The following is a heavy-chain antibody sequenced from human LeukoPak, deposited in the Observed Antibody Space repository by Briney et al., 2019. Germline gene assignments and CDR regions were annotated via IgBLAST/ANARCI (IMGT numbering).Heavy chain of an antibody. V-gene: IGHV3-23*01. D-gene: IGHD2-2*02. CDR2: ISGSGGST. CDR1: GFTFSSYA. Sequence: GSLRLSCAASGFTFSSYAMSWVRQAPGKGLEWVSAISGSGGSTYYADSAKGRFTISRDNSKNTLYLQMNSLRAEDTAVYYCATLGYCSSTSCYTAFDIWDQGTMVTVSS. J-gene: IGHJ3*02. CDR3: ATLGYCSSTSCYTAFDI.